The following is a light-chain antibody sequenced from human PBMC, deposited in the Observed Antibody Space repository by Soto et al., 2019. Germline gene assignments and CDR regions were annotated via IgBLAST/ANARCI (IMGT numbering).Light chain of an antibody. CDR1: QSISGN. CDR2: GAS. Sequence: EIVLTQSPATLSVSPGETATLSCRASQSISGNLDWYQQKPGQTPRLLIQGASTRATGIPARFSGSGSGTEFTLTISSLQSEDSAVYYCQQYNSWPVTFXPGTKVDIK. CDR3: QQYNSWPVT. V-gene: IGKV3-15*01. J-gene: IGKJ3*01.